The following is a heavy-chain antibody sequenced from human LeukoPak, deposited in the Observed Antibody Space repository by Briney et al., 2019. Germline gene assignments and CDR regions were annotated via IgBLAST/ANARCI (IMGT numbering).Heavy chain of an antibody. CDR1: GYTFTDYY. CDR2: ISPDTGVT. J-gene: IGHJ4*02. Sequence: GASVNVSCKTSGYTFTDYYIHWIRQAPGQGLEWMGWISPDTGVTTSAQNFEGRVTLTWDTSITSTFMELTNLRPDDTAVYYCARGAKQYWGQGTLVPISS. D-gene: IGHD4/OR15-4a*01. V-gene: IGHV1-2*02. CDR3: ARGAKQY.